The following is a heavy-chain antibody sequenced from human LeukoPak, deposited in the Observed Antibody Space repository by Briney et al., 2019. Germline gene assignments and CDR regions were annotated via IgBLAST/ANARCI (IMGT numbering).Heavy chain of an antibody. CDR2: TNPNSGGT. D-gene: IGHD6-19*01. CDR1: GYTFTGYY. CDR3: ASLPGIAVAGDEYYFDY. Sequence: ASVKVSCKASGYTFTGYYMHWVRQAPGQGLEWMGWTNPNSGGTNYAQKFQGRVAMTRDTSISTAYMELSRLRSDDTAVYYCASLPGIAVAGDEYYFDYWGQGTLVTVSS. J-gene: IGHJ4*02. V-gene: IGHV1-2*02.